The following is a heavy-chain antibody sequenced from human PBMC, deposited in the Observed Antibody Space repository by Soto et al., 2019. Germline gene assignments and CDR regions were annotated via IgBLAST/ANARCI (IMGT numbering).Heavy chain of an antibody. CDR1: GFSLSTSGVG. D-gene: IGHD3-3*01. J-gene: IGHJ4*02. V-gene: IGHV2-5*02. Sequence: QITLKESGPTLVKPTQTLTLTCTFSGFSLSTSGVGVGWIRQPPGKALEWLALIYWDDDKRYSPSLKSRLTITKDTSKNQVVLTMTNMDPVDTATYYCAHATPYYDFWSGYEAREYYFDYWGQGTLVTVSS. CDR2: IYWDDDK. CDR3: AHATPYYDFWSGYEAREYYFDY.